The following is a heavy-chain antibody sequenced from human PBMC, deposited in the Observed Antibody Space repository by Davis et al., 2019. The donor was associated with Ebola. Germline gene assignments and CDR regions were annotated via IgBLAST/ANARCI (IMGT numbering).Heavy chain of an antibody. J-gene: IGHJ4*02. V-gene: IGHV3-74*01. CDR1: GFTFSSYW. CDR3: ARFQRKAVAATDY. Sequence: HTGGSLRLSCAASGFTFSSYWMHWVRQAPGKGLVWVSRINSDGSSTSYADSVKGRFTISRDNAKNTLYLQMNSLRAEDKAVYYCARFQRKAVAATDYWGQGTLVTVSS. D-gene: IGHD6-19*01. CDR2: INSDGSST.